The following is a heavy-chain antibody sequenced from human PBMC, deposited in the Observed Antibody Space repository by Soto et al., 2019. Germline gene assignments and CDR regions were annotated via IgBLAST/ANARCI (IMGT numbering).Heavy chain of an antibody. CDR3: AKLPSREWLLRVY. Sequence: PGGSMRLSCAASGFTFSSYAMSWVRQARGKGLEWVSAISGSGGSTYYADSVKGRFTISRDNSKNTLYLQMNSLRAEETAVYYCAKLPSREWLLRVYWGQGTLVTVSS. D-gene: IGHD3-3*01. J-gene: IGHJ4*02. CDR2: ISGSGGST. V-gene: IGHV3-23*01. CDR1: GFTFSSYA.